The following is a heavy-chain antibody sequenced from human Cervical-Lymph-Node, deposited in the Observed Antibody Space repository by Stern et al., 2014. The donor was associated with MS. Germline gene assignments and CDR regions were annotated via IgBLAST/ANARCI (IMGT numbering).Heavy chain of an antibody. CDR3: ARDSDILFAMDV. CDR2: IIPIFGTA. D-gene: IGHD2-15*01. J-gene: IGHJ6*02. CDR1: GGTFNNYA. Sequence: DQLVESGAEVKKPGSSVKVSCKASGGTFNNYAFSWVRQAPGQGLEWMGGIIPIFGTANYAQNFQGRVTITADEFTSTAYMELSSLRSDDTAIYYCARDSDILFAMDVWGQGTTVTVSS. V-gene: IGHV1-69*01.